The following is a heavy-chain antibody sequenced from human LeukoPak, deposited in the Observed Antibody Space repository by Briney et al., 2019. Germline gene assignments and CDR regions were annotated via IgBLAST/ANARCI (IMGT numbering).Heavy chain of an antibody. CDR2: ISGSGGST. Sequence: PGGSLRLSCAASGFTFSSYAMSWVRQAPGKGLEWVSAISGSGGSTYYADSVKGRFTISRDNSKNTLYLQMNSLRAEDTAVYYCANSQRSYDSSGYYYHDYWGQGTLVTVSP. CDR3: ANSQRSYDSSGYYYHDY. J-gene: IGHJ4*02. CDR1: GFTFSSYA. V-gene: IGHV3-23*01. D-gene: IGHD3-22*01.